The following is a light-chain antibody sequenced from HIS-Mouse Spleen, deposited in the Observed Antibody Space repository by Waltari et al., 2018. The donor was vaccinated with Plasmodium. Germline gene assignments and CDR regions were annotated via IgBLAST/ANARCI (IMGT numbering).Light chain of an antibody. Sequence: DIQMTQSPSSLSASVGDRVTITCRASQSISSYLNCNQQKPGKAPKLLIYAASSVQSGVQSRFSGSGSGTDFTLTSSSLQPEDVATYYCQQSYSTWTFGQGTKVEIK. V-gene: IGKV1-39*01. J-gene: IGKJ1*01. CDR1: QSISSY. CDR2: AAS. CDR3: QQSYSTWT.